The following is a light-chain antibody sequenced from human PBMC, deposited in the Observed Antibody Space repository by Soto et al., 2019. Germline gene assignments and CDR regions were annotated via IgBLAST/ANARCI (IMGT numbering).Light chain of an antibody. CDR1: QSVLYSSNNKNY. CDR3: QQYFSTPPYT. J-gene: IGKJ2*01. Sequence: DIVMTQSPDSLAVSLGERATINCKSSQSVLYSSNNKNYLAWYQQKPGQPPKLLIYWASTRESGVPDRFSGSGSGTDFTLTSSILQAEDVAVYYCQQYFSTPPYTFGQGTKLEIK. V-gene: IGKV4-1*01. CDR2: WAS.